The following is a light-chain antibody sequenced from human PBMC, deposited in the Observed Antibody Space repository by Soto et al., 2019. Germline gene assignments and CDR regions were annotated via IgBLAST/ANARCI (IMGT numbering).Light chain of an antibody. Sequence: DIQMTQSPSPLSASVGDRVYITCRTSQSISSYLNWYQAKPGKAPKLLIYDASTLESGVPSRFNGSGSGTDFTLTISSLQPEDSATYYCQQSYSTPPFTFGPGTRVDI. V-gene: IGKV1-39*01. J-gene: IGKJ3*01. CDR1: QSISSY. CDR2: DAS. CDR3: QQSYSTPPFT.